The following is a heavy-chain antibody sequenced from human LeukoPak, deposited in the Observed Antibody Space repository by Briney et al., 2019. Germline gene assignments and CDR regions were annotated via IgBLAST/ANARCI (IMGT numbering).Heavy chain of an antibody. CDR3: ASLPVYGSGSYYVDDY. V-gene: IGHV4-34*01. Sequence: SETLSLTRAVYGGSFSGYYWSWIRQPPGKGLEWIGEINHSGSTNYNPSLKSRVTISVDTSKNQFSLKLSSVTAADTAVYYCASLPVYGSGSYYVDDYWGQGTLVTVSS. D-gene: IGHD3-10*01. CDR2: INHSGST. CDR1: GGSFSGYY. J-gene: IGHJ4*02.